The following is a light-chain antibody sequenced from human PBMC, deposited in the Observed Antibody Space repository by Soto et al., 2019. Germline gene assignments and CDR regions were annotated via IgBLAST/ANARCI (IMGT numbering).Light chain of an antibody. Sequence: DIQMTQSPSTLSSSVGDRVTITCRASQSISSWLAWYQQKPGKAPKLLIYDASSLESGVPSRFSGSGSGTEFTSTIRSLQPDDFAPYYCQQEDTFGQGTKLEIK. CDR3: QQEDT. CDR2: DAS. V-gene: IGKV1-5*01. J-gene: IGKJ2*01. CDR1: QSISSW.